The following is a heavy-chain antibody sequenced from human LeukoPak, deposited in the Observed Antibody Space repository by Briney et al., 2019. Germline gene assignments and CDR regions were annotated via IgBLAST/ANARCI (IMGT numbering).Heavy chain of an antibody. V-gene: IGHV1-18*04. CDR3: ARDQRCSGGSCYSDRFDY. CDR2: ISAYNGNT. Sequence: ASVKASCKASGYTFTSYGISWVRQAPGQGLEWMGWISAYNGNTNYAQKLQGRVTMTTDTSTSTAYMELRSLRSDDTAVYYCARDQRCSGGSCYSDRFDYWGQGTLVTVSS. CDR1: GYTFTSYG. J-gene: IGHJ4*02. D-gene: IGHD2-15*01.